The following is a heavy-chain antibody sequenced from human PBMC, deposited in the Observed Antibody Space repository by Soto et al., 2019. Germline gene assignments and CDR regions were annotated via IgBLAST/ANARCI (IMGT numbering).Heavy chain of an antibody. CDR2: IWYDGSNK. CDR3: AREKDFWSGYYPYYYYGMDV. D-gene: IGHD3-3*01. Sequence: PGGSLRLSCAASGFTFSSYGMHWVRQAPGKGLEWVAVIWYDGSNKYYADSVKGRFTISRDNSKNTLYLQMNSLRAEDTAVYYCAREKDFWSGYYPYYYYGMDVWGQGTTVTVSS. V-gene: IGHV3-33*01. CDR1: GFTFSSYG. J-gene: IGHJ6*02.